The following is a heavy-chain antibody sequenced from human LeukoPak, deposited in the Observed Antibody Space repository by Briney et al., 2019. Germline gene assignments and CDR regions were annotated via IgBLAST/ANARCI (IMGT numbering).Heavy chain of an antibody. Sequence: GGSLRLSCAASGFTFSSYGMHWVRQAPGKGLEWVAVISYDGSNKYYADSVKGRFTISRDNSKNTLYLQMNSLRAEDTAVYYCATGQGQLWPYVRPSGLNYWGQGTLVTVSS. D-gene: IGHD5-18*01. V-gene: IGHV3-30*03. CDR2: ISYDGSNK. CDR1: GFTFSSYG. J-gene: IGHJ4*02. CDR3: ATGQGQLWPYVRPSGLNY.